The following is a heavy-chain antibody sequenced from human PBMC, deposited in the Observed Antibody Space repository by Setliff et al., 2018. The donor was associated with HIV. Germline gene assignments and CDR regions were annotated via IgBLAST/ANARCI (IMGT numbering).Heavy chain of an antibody. CDR1: GGSFGVYH. V-gene: IGHV4-4*07. J-gene: IGHJ5*02. CDR3: AGDRHSSGLGSYGP. CDR2: IDSSGTT. Sequence: PSETLSLTCTLSGGSFGVYHWSWIRQSAGRGLEWIGRIDSSGTTDYKPSLKGRVAISVDTSRNQFSPRVTSVTAADTAVYFCAGDRHSSGLGSYGPWGPGILVTVSS. D-gene: IGHD3-10*01.